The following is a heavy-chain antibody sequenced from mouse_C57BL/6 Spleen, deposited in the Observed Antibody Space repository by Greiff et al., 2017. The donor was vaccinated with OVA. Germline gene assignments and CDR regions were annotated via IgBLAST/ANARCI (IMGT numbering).Heavy chain of an antibody. D-gene: IGHD2-4*01. V-gene: IGHV1-55*01. CDR3: ARSRDYPEYYFDY. J-gene: IGHJ2*01. Sequence: VQLQQPGAELVKPGASVKMSCKASGYTFTSYWITWVKQRPGQGLEWIGDIYPGSGSTNYNEKFKSKATLTVDTSSSTAYMQLSSLTSEDSAVYYCARSRDYPEYYFDYWGQGTTLTVSS. CDR1: GYTFTSYW. CDR2: IYPGSGST.